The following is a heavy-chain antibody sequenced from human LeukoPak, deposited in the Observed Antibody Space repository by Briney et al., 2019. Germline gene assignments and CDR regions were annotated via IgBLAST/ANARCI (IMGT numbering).Heavy chain of an antibody. CDR1: GGSISSGDYY. CDR2: IYYSGST. Sequence: PSETLSLTCTVSGGSISSGDYYWSWIRQPPGKGLEWIGYIYYSGSTYYNPSLKSRFTLSVDTSKNQFSLKLSSVTAADTAVYYCARFKVPAATFDYWGQGTLVTVSS. D-gene: IGHD2-2*01. V-gene: IGHV4-30-4*08. CDR3: ARFKVPAATFDY. J-gene: IGHJ4*02.